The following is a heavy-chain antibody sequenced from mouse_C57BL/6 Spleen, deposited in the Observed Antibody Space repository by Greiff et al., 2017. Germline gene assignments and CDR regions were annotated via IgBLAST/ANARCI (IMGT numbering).Heavy chain of an antibody. CDR2: IDPSDSYT. CDR1: GYTFTSYW. CDR3: ARRYYGSSPLWYFDV. J-gene: IGHJ1*03. Sequence: VQLQQSGAELVMPGASVKLSCKASGYTFTSYWMHWVKQRPGQGLEWIGEIDPSDSYTNYNQKFKGKSTLTVDKSSSTAYMQLSSLTSEDSAVYYCARRYYGSSPLWYFDVWGTGTTVTVSS. V-gene: IGHV1-69*01. D-gene: IGHD1-1*01.